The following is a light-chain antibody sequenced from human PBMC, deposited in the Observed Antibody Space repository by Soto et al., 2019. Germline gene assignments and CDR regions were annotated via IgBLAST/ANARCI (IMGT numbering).Light chain of an antibody. CDR1: QSVNSN. CDR2: GAS. CDR3: QHYDSARWT. V-gene: IGKV3-15*01. J-gene: IGKJ1*01. Sequence: EIVMTQSPVTLSVSPGERATLSCRASQSVNSNVAWYQQKPGQAPRLLIYGASTRATGIPASFIGNGSGTDFSLTISRLEPEDFAVYYCQHYDSARWTFGLGTKVDIK.